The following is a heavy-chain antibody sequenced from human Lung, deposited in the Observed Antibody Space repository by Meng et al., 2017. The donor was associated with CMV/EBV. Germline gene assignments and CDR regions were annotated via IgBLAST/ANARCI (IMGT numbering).Heavy chain of an antibody. D-gene: IGHD2-21*02. CDR3: ARDLWPHIVVVTAPSEF. V-gene: IGHV1-18*01. J-gene: IGHJ4*02. CDR1: GYTFSSYG. CDR2: ISTYNDNP. Sequence: VQLGQSGAGVKRPGASVKVSCKASGYTFSSYGFTWVRQAPGQGREWLGWISTYNDNPKYAQKVQGRVTMTADTSTSTAYMELRSLTSDDTAVYYCARDLWPHIVVVTAPSEFWGQGTLVTVSS.